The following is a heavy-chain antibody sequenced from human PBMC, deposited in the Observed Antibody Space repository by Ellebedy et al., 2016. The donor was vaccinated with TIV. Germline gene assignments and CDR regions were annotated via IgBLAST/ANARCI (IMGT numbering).Heavy chain of an antibody. D-gene: IGHD1-26*01. V-gene: IGHV3-48*01. CDR3: ARERRELKGGSWDYYYGMDV. CDR1: GFTFTRFT. J-gene: IGHJ6*02. Sequence: GESLKISCAASGFTFTRFTMNWVRQAPGKGLEWVSYIDGSSRTIYYTDSVQGRFTVSRDNTKNSLYLHLNSLRAEDTAVYYGARERRELKGGSWDYYYGMDVWGQGTTVTVSS. CDR2: IDGSSRTI.